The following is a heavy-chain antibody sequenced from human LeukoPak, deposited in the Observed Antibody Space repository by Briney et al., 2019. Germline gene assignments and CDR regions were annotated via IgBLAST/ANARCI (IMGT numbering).Heavy chain of an antibody. CDR1: GFTFSGFW. Sequence: GGSLRLSCAVSGFTFSGFWMSWSRQAPGKGLEWVASINSDGSEEYYADVVKGRFTISRDNAKNSLYLQINSLRAEDTAVYYCARSSYSSSSSVWGQGTMVTVSS. J-gene: IGHJ3*01. V-gene: IGHV3-7*03. CDR3: ARSSYSSSSSV. D-gene: IGHD6-6*01. CDR2: INSDGSEE.